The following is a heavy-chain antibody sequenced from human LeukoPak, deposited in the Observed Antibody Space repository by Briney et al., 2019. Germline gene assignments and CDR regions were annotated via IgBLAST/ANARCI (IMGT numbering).Heavy chain of an antibody. CDR1: GDSVSSNSAA. J-gene: IGHJ4*02. D-gene: IGHD6-19*01. CDR2: TYYRSKWSS. CDR3: ARGRGWPLAY. V-gene: IGHV6-1*01. Sequence: SQTLSLTCAISGDSVSSNSAAWNWIRQSPSRGLEWLGRTYYRSKWSSDYALSVKGRITINSDTSKNQSSLHLNSVTPEDTALYFCARGRGWPLAYWGLGTLVTVSS.